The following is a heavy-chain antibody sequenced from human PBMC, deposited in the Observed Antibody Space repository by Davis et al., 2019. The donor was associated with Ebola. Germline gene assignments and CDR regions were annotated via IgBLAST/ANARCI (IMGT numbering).Heavy chain of an antibody. Sequence: GESLKISCAASGFTFSNYGMHWVRQAPGKGLEWVAVIWYDGINKYYADSVKGRFTISRDNSKNTLYLQMNSLRAEDTAVYYCAKLNTVTTWPVVGYWGQGTLVTVSS. J-gene: IGHJ4*02. CDR2: IWYDGINK. V-gene: IGHV3-33*06. D-gene: IGHD4-11*01. CDR3: AKLNTVTTWPVVGY. CDR1: GFTFSNYG.